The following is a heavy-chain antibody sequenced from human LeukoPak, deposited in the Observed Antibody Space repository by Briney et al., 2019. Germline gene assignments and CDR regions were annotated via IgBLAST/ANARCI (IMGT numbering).Heavy chain of an antibody. V-gene: IGHV3-15*01. CDR3: TTDHQTTVSPYCYYYYMDV. J-gene: IGHJ6*03. CDR1: GFTFTNAW. Sequence: GGSLRLSCAASGFTFTNAWMGWVRQAPGKGLEWVGRIKSKIDGGTTDYAAPVKGRFTISRDDSKNTLYLQMNSLKTEDTAVYYCTTDHQTTVSPYCYYYYMDVWGKGTTVTVSS. CDR2: IKSKIDGGTT. D-gene: IGHD4-11*01.